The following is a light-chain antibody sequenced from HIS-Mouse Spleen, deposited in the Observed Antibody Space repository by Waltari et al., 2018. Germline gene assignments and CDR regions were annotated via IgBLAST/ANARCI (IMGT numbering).Light chain of an antibody. CDR3: YSTDSSGNHRV. Sequence: SSEPTQPPPGSVLPGHTARITCPGAGLPKKYDYCYQQKSGQPPVLVIYEDSKRPSGIPEIFSGSSSGTMATLTISGAQVEDEADYYCYSTDSSGNHRVFGGGTKLTVL. J-gene: IGLJ2*01. CDR1: GLPKKY. V-gene: IGLV3-10*01. CDR2: EDS.